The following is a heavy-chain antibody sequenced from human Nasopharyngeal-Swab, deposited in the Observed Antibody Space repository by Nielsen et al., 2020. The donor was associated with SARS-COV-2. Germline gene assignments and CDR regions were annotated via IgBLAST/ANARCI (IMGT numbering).Heavy chain of an antibody. D-gene: IGHD5-18*01. Sequence: SMKVSCKASGGTFSSYAISWVRQAPGQGLEWMGGIIPILGTANYAQKFQGRVTITADESTSTAYMELSSLRSEDTAVYYYARVAPLGPAMATAHFDYWGQGTLVTVSS. CDR1: GGTFSSYA. J-gene: IGHJ4*02. CDR3: ARVAPLGPAMATAHFDY. CDR2: IIPILGTA. V-gene: IGHV1-69*13.